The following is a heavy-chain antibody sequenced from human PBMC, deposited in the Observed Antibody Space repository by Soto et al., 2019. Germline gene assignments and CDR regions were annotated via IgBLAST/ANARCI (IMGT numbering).Heavy chain of an antibody. J-gene: IGHJ5*02. CDR2: IYYSGST. V-gene: IGHV4-59*08. Sequence: PSETLSLTCVVSGGSLSSYYWSWIRQPPGKGLEWIGYIYYSGSTYYNPSLKSRVTISVDTSKNQFSLKLSSVTAADTAVYYCARVPLITGTMSGWFDPWGQGTLVTVSS. CDR3: ARVPLITGTMSGWFDP. CDR1: GGSLSSYY. D-gene: IGHD1-7*01.